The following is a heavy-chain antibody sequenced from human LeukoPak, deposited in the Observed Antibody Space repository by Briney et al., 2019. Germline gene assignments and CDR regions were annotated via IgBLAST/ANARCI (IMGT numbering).Heavy chain of an antibody. J-gene: IGHJ2*01. V-gene: IGHV1-18*01. CDR1: GYTFTSYG. Sequence: GASVKVSCKASGYTFTSYGISWVRQAPGQGLEWMGWISAYNGNTNYAQKLQGRVTMTTDTSTSTAYMELRSLRSDGTAVYYCARGDGTSGYDSPLYWYFDLWGRGTLVTVSS. D-gene: IGHD5-12*01. CDR2: ISAYNGNT. CDR3: ARGDGTSGYDSPLYWYFDL.